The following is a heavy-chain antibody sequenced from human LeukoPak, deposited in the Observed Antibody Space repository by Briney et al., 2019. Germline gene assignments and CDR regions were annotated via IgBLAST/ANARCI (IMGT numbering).Heavy chain of an antibody. V-gene: IGHV4-59*08. Sequence: SETLSLTCTVSGGSISSYYWSWIRQPPGKGLEWLGYIYYSGSTNYNPSLKSRVTISVDTSKYQFSLKLSSVTAADTAVYYCARHIWLGSLSQDAFDIWGQGTMVTVSS. D-gene: IGHD3-9*01. CDR2: IYYSGST. J-gene: IGHJ3*02. CDR1: GGSISSYY. CDR3: ARHIWLGSLSQDAFDI.